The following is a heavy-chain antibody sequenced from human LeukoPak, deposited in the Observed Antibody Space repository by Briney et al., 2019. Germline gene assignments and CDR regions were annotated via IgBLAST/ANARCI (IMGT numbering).Heavy chain of an antibody. D-gene: IGHD1-14*01. CDR1: GGSISSYY. CDR3: ARGRPKVSMSLDP. V-gene: IGHV4-59*01. Sequence: SETLSLTCTVSGGSISSYYWSWIRQPPGKGLEWIGYIYYSGSTNYNPPLKSRVTISVDTSKNQFSLKLSSVTAADTAVYYCARGRPKVSMSLDPWGQGTLVTVSS. CDR2: IYYSGST. J-gene: IGHJ5*02.